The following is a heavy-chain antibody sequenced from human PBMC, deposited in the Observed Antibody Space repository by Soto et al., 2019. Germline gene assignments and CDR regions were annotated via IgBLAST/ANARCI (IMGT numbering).Heavy chain of an antibody. CDR3: ATAAGNWKYLAFDY. CDR2: IYYSGST. V-gene: IGHV4-39*01. Sequence: PSETLSLTCTVSGGSISSSTYYWGWIRQPPGKGLEWIASIYYSGSTHYNPSLESRVTISVDTSKNQFSLKLSSVTAAETDVYYCATAAGNWKYLAFDYCRQGTLV. D-gene: IGHD1-7*01. CDR1: GGSISSSTYY. J-gene: IGHJ4*02.